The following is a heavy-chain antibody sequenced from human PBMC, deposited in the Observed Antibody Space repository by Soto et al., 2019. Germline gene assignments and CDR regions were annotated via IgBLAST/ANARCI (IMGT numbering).Heavy chain of an antibody. D-gene: IGHD4-17*01. V-gene: IGHV3-30*03. CDR1: GFTFSSYG. CDR2: ISYDGSNK. J-gene: IGHJ4*02. Sequence: QVQLVESGGGVVQPGRSLRLSCAASGFTFSSYGMHWVRQAPGKGLEWVAVISYDGSNKYYADSVKGRFTISRDNSKNTLYLQMNSLRAEDTAVYYCARNGATTVTSYFDDWGQGTLVTVSS. CDR3: ARNGATTVTSYFDD.